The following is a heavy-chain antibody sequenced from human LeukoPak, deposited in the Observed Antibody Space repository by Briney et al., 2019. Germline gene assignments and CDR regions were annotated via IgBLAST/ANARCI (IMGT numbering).Heavy chain of an antibody. CDR2: IYTSGST. Sequence: SETLSLTCSVSGGSISSYYWSWIRQPAGKGLERIGRIYTSGSTNYNPSLNSRVTISVDKSKNQFSLKLSSVTAADTAVYYCARDGTKYSSSWYYFDYWGQGTLVIVSS. V-gene: IGHV4-4*07. J-gene: IGHJ4*02. CDR1: GGSISSYY. CDR3: ARDGTKYSSSWYYFDY. D-gene: IGHD6-13*01.